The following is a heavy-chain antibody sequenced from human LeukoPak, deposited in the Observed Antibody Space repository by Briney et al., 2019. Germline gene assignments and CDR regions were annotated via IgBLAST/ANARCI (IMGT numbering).Heavy chain of an antibody. CDR3: AKGTIDNVDY. CDR1: GFTFSIYA. V-gene: IGHV3-43*02. D-gene: IGHD1-14*01. CDR2: ISDSGSGT. Sequence: GGSLRLSCAASGFTFSIYAMTWVRQPPGKGLEWVSSISDSGSGTYYADSVKGRFTISRDNSKNSLYLQMNSLRPEDTALYYCAKGTIDNVDYWGQGTLVIVSS. J-gene: IGHJ4*02.